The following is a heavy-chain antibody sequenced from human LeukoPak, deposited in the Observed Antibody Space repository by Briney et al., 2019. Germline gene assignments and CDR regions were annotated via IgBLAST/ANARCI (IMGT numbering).Heavy chain of an antibody. CDR2: ISAYNGNT. D-gene: IGHD2-15*01. J-gene: IGHJ3*02. CDR3: AGVVAATGWDAFVI. CDR1: GYTFTSYG. V-gene: IGHV1-18*01. Sequence: ASVKVSCKASGYTFTSYGISWVRQAPGQGLEWMGGISAYNGNTNYAQKLQGRVTMTTDTSTSTAYMELRSLRSDDTAVYYCAGVVAATGWDAFVIWGQRTMVTVSS.